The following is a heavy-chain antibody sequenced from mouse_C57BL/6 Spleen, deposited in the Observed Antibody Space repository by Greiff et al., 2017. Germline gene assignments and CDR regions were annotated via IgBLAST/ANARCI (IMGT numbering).Heavy chain of an antibody. V-gene: IGHV5-9-1*02. CDR2: ISSGGDYI. CDR3: TREGVYYAMDD. CDR1: GFTFSSYA. Sequence: EVKLMESGEGLVKPGGSLKLSCAASGFTFSSYAMSWVRQTPEKRLEWVAYISSGGDYIYYADTVKGRFTISRDNARNTLYLQMSSLKSEDTAMYYCTREGVYYAMDDWGQGASVTVSS. J-gene: IGHJ4*01.